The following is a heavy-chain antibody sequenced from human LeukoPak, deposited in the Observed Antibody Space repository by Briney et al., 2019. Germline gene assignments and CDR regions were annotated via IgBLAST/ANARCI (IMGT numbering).Heavy chain of an antibody. Sequence: GGSLRLSCVASGFTFSSFGMHWVRQAPGKGLEWVAVISYDGSNKYYADSVKGRFTISRDNSKNTLYLQMNSLRAEDTAVYYCARGPLTIFGVVIGYYFDYWGQGTLVTVSS. J-gene: IGHJ4*02. CDR3: ARGPLTIFGVVIGYYFDY. CDR2: ISYDGSNK. CDR1: GFTFSSFG. V-gene: IGHV3-30*03. D-gene: IGHD3-3*01.